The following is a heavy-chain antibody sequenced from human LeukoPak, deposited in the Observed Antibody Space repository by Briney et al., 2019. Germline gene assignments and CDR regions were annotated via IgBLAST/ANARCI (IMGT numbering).Heavy chain of an antibody. CDR1: GGPISSYY. Sequence: SETLSLPCTVSGGPISSYYWSWIRQPAGKGLEWIGRIYTSGSTNYNPPLKSRVTLSVDTSKNPLSLKLNSVTAADTAVYYGARLRGGGSRDAFDIWGQGTMVTVSS. J-gene: IGHJ3*02. V-gene: IGHV4-4*07. CDR2: IYTSGST. CDR3: ARLRGGGSRDAFDI. D-gene: IGHD3-16*01.